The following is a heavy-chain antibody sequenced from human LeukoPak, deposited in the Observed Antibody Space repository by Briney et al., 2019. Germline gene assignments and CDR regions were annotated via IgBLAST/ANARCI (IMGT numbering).Heavy chain of an antibody. CDR2: ISYDEVTQ. Sequence: PGRSLRLSCTASGFSFGYYAMHWVRQAPGKGLEWVTFISYDEVTQQYTDSVKGRFTISRDNSKNTLYLQMNSLRAEDTAVYYCAKGDYGSGSYYSPCFDYWGQGTLVTVSS. CDR3: AKGDYGSGSYYSPCFDY. D-gene: IGHD3-10*01. CDR1: GFSFGYYA. V-gene: IGHV3-30*18. J-gene: IGHJ4*02.